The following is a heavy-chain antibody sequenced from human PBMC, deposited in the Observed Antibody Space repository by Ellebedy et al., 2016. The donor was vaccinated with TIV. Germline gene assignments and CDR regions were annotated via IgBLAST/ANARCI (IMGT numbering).Heavy chain of an antibody. V-gene: IGHV3-30-3*01. CDR3: ARDRTRWVVPAAMGDY. CDR2: ISYDGSNK. CDR1: GFTFSSYA. D-gene: IGHD2-2*01. Sequence: GESLKISCAASGFTFSSYAMHWVRQAPGKGLEWVAVISYDGSNKYYADSVKGRFTISRDNSKNTLYLQMNSLRAEDTAVYYCARDRTRWVVPAAMGDYWGQGTLVTVSS. J-gene: IGHJ4*02.